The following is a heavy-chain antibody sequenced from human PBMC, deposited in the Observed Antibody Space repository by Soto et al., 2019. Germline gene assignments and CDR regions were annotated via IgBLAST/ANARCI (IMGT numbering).Heavy chain of an antibody. J-gene: IGHJ4*02. V-gene: IGHV4-39*01. CDR2: IYYSGST. Sequence: QLQLQESGPGLVKPSETLSLTCTVSGGSISSSSYYWGWIRQPPGKGLEWIGSIYYSGSTYYNPSLKSRVTISVDTSKNQFSLKLSSVTAADTAVYYCARLTEGQQLEDYWGQGTLVTVSS. D-gene: IGHD6-13*01. CDR3: ARLTEGQQLEDY. CDR1: GGSISSSSYY.